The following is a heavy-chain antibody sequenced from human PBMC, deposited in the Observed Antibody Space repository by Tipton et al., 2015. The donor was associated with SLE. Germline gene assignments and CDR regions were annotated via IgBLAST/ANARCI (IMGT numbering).Heavy chain of an antibody. CDR1: GFTFSSYG. J-gene: IGHJ6*03. CDR3: ARGGKSEVVFYYYYYMDV. CDR2: IWYDGSNK. V-gene: IGHV3-33*01. D-gene: IGHD2-15*01. Sequence: SGFTFSSYGMHWVRQAPGKGLEWVAVIWYDGSNKYYADSVKGRFTISRDNSKNTLYLQMNSLRAEDTAVYYCARGGKSEVVFYYYYYMDVWGKGTTVTVSS.